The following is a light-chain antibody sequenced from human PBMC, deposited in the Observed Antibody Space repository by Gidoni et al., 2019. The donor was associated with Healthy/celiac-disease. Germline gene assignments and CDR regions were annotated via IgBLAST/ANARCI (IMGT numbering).Light chain of an antibody. V-gene: IGKV1-5*03. CDR3: QQYNSYPWT. CDR2: KAS. Sequence: DIQMTQSPPTLSASVGDRVTITCLASQSISSWLAWYQQKPGKAPKLLIYKASSLESGVPSRFSGSGSGTEFTLTISSLQPDDFATYYCQQYNSYPWTFGQGTKVEIK. CDR1: QSISSW. J-gene: IGKJ1*01.